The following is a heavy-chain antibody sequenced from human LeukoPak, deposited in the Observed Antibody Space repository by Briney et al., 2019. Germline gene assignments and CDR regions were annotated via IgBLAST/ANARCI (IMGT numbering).Heavy chain of an antibody. CDR3: AGSAMAYSLPFGYLHY. Sequence: ASVTVSYKASGYSLTKYTINWVRQVPGQGPEWMGWINTNTGKPAYAQAFTGRFVFSLDTSVSTAYLQISSLTPEDTAVYYCAGSAMAYSLPFGYLHYWGQGTLVTVSS. J-gene: IGHJ4*02. D-gene: IGHD4-11*01. CDR2: INTNTGKP. V-gene: IGHV7-4-1*02. CDR1: GYSLTKYT.